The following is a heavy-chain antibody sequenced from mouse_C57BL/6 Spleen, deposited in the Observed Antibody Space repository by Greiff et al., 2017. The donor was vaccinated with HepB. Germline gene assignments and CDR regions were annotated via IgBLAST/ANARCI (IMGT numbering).Heavy chain of an antibody. CDR2: IYPGDGDT. D-gene: IGHD2-9*01. Sequence: QVQLKQSGAELVKPGASVKISCKASGYAFSSYWMNWVKQRPGKGLEWIGQIYPGDGDTNYNGKFKGKATLTADKSSSTAYMQLSSLTSEDSAVYFGARPYYGYDCTIYYAMDYWGQGTSVTVSS. CDR3: ARPYYGYDCTIYYAMDY. V-gene: IGHV1-80*01. CDR1: GYAFSSYW. J-gene: IGHJ4*01.